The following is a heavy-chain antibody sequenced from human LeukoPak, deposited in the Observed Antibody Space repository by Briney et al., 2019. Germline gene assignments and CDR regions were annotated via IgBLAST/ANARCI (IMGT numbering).Heavy chain of an antibody. D-gene: IGHD2-15*01. V-gene: IGHV3-21*04. CDR3: AREGQCSGGSCYGFPFQH. Sequence: PGGSLRLSCAASGFTFSSYSMNWVRQAPGKGLEWVSSISSSSSYIYYADSVKGRFTISRDNSKNTLYLQMNSLRAEDTAVYYCAREGQCSGGSCYGFPFQHWGQGTLVTVSS. CDR2: ISSSSSYI. CDR1: GFTFSSYS. J-gene: IGHJ1*01.